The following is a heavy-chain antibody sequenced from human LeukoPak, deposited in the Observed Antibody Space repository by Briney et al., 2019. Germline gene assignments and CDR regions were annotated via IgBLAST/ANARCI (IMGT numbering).Heavy chain of an antibody. Sequence: PSETLSLTCTVSGGSISGYYWSWIRQPPGKGLEWIGEINHSGTTDYNPSLKSRLTISVDMSKNQFSLKLTSVTAADTAVYYCAREGSSWYAVDYWGQGTLVTVSS. D-gene: IGHD6-13*01. CDR2: INHSGTT. V-gene: IGHV4-34*01. J-gene: IGHJ4*02. CDR1: GGSISGYY. CDR3: AREGSSWYAVDY.